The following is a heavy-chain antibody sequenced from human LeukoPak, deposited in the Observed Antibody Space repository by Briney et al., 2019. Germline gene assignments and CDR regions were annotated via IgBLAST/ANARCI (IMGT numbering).Heavy chain of an antibody. D-gene: IGHD2-2*01. CDR3: AIVRIIVVVPAARYYMDV. CDR1: GGAISSGDYY. J-gene: IGHJ6*03. V-gene: IGHV4-30-4*08. CDR2: IYYSGST. Sequence: SQTLSLTCTVSGGAISSGDYYWSWIRQPPGKRLEWIGYIYYSGSTYYNPSLKSRVTISVDTSKNQFSLKLSSVTAADTAVYYCAIVRIIVVVPAARYYMDVWGKGTTVTVSS.